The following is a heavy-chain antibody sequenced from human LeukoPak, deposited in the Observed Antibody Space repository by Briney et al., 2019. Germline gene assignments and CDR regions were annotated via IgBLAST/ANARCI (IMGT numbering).Heavy chain of an antibody. CDR2: VSYDGSNK. J-gene: IGHJ4*02. CDR1: GFTFSSNA. Sequence: PGGSPRLSCAGSGFTFSSNAMHWVRQASGKGLEWVAVVSYDGSNKYYADSVKGRFTISRDNSKNTLYLQMNSLRAEDTAVYYCASGYCGRTTCSPPFDYWGQGTLVTVSS. D-gene: IGHD2-2*01. CDR3: ASGYCGRTTCSPPFDY. V-gene: IGHV3-30-3*01.